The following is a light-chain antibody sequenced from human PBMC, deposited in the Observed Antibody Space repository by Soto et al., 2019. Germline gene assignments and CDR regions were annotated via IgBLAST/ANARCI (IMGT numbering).Light chain of an antibody. J-gene: IGLJ3*02. CDR2: EVS. CDR3: SSYTGRKAGV. V-gene: IGLV2-14*01. Sequence: QSALTQPASVSGSPGQSITISCTGASSDVGGFDYVSWSQQHPGKAPKLLIYEVSNRPSGVSNRFSASKSGNTASLTISGLQPEDGADYYCSSYTGRKAGVFGGGTQLTVL. CDR1: SSDVGGFDY.